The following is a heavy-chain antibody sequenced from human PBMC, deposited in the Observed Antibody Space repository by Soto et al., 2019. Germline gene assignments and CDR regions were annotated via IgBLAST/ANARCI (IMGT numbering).Heavy chain of an antibody. CDR1: GGSFSGYY. V-gene: IGHV4-34*01. Sequence: QVQLQQWGAGLLKPSETLSLTCAVYGGSFSGYYWSWIRQPPGQGLEWIGEINHSGSTNYNPSLKGRVTISVDTSKNQFSLKLSSVTAADTAVYYCARVTTSSSSPLPSGAHDDYWGQGTLVTVSS. J-gene: IGHJ4*02. D-gene: IGHD6-6*01. CDR2: INHSGST. CDR3: ARVTTSSSSPLPSGAHDDY.